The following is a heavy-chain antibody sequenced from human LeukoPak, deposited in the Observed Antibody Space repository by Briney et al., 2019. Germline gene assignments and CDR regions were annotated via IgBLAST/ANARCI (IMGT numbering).Heavy chain of an antibody. V-gene: IGHV5-51*01. CDR3: ARHPQRGCYDSSGPNLNIDY. Sequence: GESLKISCKGSGYSFTSYWIGWVRQMPGKGLEWMGIIYPGDSDTRYSPSFQGQVTISADKSISTAYLQWSSLKASDTAMYYCARHPQRGCYDSSGPNLNIDYWGQGTLVTVSS. CDR1: GYSFTSYW. CDR2: IYPGDSDT. D-gene: IGHD3-22*01. J-gene: IGHJ4*02.